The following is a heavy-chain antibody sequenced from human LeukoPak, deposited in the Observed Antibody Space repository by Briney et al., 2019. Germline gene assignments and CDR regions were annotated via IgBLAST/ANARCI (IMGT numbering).Heavy chain of an antibody. J-gene: IGHJ4*02. CDR3: ARDSGGSSSTFFDY. D-gene: IGHD6-13*01. Sequence: SQTLSLTCAISGDSFSSNSVDWNWIRQSPSRGLEWLGRTYYRSKWYNYYAESVKSRITINPDTSKNQFSLQLNSVSPEDTAVYYCARDSGGSSSTFFDYWGQGTLVTVSS. V-gene: IGHV6-1*01. CDR2: TYYRSKWYN. CDR1: GDSFSSNSVD.